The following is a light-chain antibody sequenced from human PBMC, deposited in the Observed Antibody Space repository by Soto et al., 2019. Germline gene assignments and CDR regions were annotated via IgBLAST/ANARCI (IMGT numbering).Light chain of an antibody. V-gene: IGKV3-20*01. CDR3: QQYDRSLYT. J-gene: IGKJ2*01. CDR2: AAS. Sequence: EIVLTQSPGTLSLSPGERATLSCRASQSVSSTYLAWYQQKPGQAPRLLIYAASSRATGIPDRFIGSGSGTDFTLTISRLEPEDFAVYYCQQYDRSLYTFGQGTRLEI. CDR1: QSVSSTY.